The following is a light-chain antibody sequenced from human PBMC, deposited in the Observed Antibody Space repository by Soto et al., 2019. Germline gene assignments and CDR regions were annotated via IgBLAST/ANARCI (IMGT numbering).Light chain of an antibody. CDR1: QSITIW. CDR3: QQFHSFPIT. CDR2: DAS. V-gene: IGKV1-5*01. J-gene: IGKJ5*01. Sequence: DIQMTQSPSTLSASAGDRVTITCRASQSITIWLAWYQQKPGKAPKLLIYDASTLESGVPSRFSGSGSGTEFTLTISSLQPDDFGTYDCQQFHSFPITFGKGTRLEIK.